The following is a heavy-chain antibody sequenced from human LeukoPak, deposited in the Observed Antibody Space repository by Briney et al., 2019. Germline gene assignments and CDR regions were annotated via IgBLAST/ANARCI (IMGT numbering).Heavy chain of an antibody. CDR2: ISRSGNSI. CDR3: ARPYTAYAFDY. Sequence: GGSLRLSCAASGFTFSSYEMNWVRQAPGKGLEWLSYISRSGNSIFYADSVKGRFTISRDNAKNSLYLQMSSLRAEDTAVYYCARPYTAYAFDYWGQGTLVTVSS. CDR1: GFTFSSYE. V-gene: IGHV3-48*03. J-gene: IGHJ4*02. D-gene: IGHD5-12*01.